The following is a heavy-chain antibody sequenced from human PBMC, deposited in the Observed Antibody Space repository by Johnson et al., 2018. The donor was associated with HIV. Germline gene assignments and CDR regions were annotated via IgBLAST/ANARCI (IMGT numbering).Heavy chain of an antibody. D-gene: IGHD3-10*01. Sequence: VQLVESGGGLVQPGRSLRLSCAASGFTFDYYDMHWVRQAPGKGLEWVSCISWNSGSIGFADSVKGRFTISRDNAKNTLYLQMDSLGAEDTAVYYCARVQLLADDVFNIWGQGTMVTVSS. CDR2: ISWNSGSI. V-gene: IGHV3-9*01. CDR1: GFTFDYYD. CDR3: ARVQLLADDVFNI. J-gene: IGHJ3*02.